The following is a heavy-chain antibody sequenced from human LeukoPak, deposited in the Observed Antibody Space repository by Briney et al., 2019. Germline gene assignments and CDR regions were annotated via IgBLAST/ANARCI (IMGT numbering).Heavy chain of an antibody. J-gene: IGHJ5*02. Sequence: GGSLRLSCAASGFTFSSYAMSWVRQAPGKGLEWVSAISGSGGSTYYADSVKGRFTISRDNSKNTLYLQMSSLRAEDTAVYYCAKGTLRYFDWYPLEFDPWGQGTLVTVSS. CDR3: AKGTLRYFDWYPLEFDP. CDR2: ISGSGGST. D-gene: IGHD3-9*01. V-gene: IGHV3-23*01. CDR1: GFTFSSYA.